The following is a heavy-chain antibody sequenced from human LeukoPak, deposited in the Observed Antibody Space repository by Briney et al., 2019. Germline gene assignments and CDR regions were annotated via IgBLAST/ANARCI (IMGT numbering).Heavy chain of an antibody. CDR2: IYTSGST. J-gene: IGHJ4*02. D-gene: IGHD3-10*01. CDR1: GGSISSGSYY. V-gene: IGHV4-61*02. CDR3: ARYYYGSGSYYTDY. Sequence: SQTLSLTCTVSGGSISSGSYYWSWIRQPAGKGLEWIGRIYTSGSTNYNPSLKSRVTISVDTSKNQFSLKLSSVTAADTAVYYCARYYYGSGSYYTDYWGQGTLVTVSS.